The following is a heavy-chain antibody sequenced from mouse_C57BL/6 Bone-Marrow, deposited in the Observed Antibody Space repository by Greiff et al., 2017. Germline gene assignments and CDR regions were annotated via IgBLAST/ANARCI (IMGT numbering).Heavy chain of an antibody. D-gene: IGHD2-4*01. Sequence: VQGVESGPGLVAPSQSLSITCTVSGFSLTSYGVHWVRQPPGKGLEWLVVIWSGGGTTYNSALKSRLSISKDNSKSQVFFKMNMLQTGDTAKYYGARHEAYDYDGWFSYWGQGTLVTVSA. CDR1: GFSLTSYG. CDR3: ARHEAYDYDGWFSY. V-gene: IGHV2-6-1*01. CDR2: IWSGGGT. J-gene: IGHJ3*01.